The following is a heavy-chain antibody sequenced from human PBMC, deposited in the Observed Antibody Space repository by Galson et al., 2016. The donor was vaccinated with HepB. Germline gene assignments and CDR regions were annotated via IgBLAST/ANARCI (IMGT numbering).Heavy chain of an antibody. CDR3: ARGVMVDY. J-gene: IGHJ4*02. Sequence: SLRLSCAASGFTFSTSWMTWVRQAPGKGLEWVANIKQDGSEQYYVDSVKGRFTISRDNAKNSLYLQMNSLRAEDTAVYYCARGVMVDYWGQGTLVTVSS. CDR2: IKQDGSEQ. V-gene: IGHV3-7*04. D-gene: IGHD3-16*01. CDR1: GFTFSTSW.